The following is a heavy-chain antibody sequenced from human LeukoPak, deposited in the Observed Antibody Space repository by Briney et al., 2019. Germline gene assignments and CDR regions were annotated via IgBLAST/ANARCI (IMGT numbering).Heavy chain of an antibody. J-gene: IGHJ4*02. V-gene: IGHV3-33*01. D-gene: IGHD5-24*01. CDR1: KFTFSSYG. CDR3: ARDDGRDGFFDY. Sequence: GGSLRLSCAASKFTFSSYGMHWVRQAPGKGLEWVAVIWYDGSNKYYADSVKGRFTISRDNSKNTLYLQMNSLRAEDTAVYYCARDDGRDGFFDYWGQGTLVTVSS. CDR2: IWYDGSNK.